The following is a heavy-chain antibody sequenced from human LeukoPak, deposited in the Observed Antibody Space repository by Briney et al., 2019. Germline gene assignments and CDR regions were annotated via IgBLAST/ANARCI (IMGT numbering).Heavy chain of an antibody. CDR2: INPNSGDT. D-gene: IGHD3-9*01. J-gene: IGHJ4*02. CDR3: ARAPTYYDILTGYHSYYFDY. CDR1: GYTFTGYY. Sequence: ASVKVSRKASGYTFTGYYLHWVRQAPGQGLEWMGWINPNSGDTNYAQKFQGRVTMTRDTSTSTVYMELSSLRSEDTAVYYCARAPTYYDILTGYHSYYFDYWGQGTLVTVSS. V-gene: IGHV1-2*02.